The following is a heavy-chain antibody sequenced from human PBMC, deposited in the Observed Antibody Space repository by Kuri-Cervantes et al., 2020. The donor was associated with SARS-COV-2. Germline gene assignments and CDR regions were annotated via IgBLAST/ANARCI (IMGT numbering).Heavy chain of an antibody. V-gene: IGHV4-4*02. J-gene: IGHJ3*01. Sequence: GSLRLSCGVSGGSIGSSDWWSWLRQPPGKGLEWIGQMYLPGIANYNPSLRGRVTISGDKSQSQISLKLISLTAADTAVYYCARNWGFGFDVWGQGIMVTVSS. CDR1: GGSIGSSDW. CDR2: MYLPGIA. CDR3: ARNWGFGFDV. D-gene: IGHD3-16*01.